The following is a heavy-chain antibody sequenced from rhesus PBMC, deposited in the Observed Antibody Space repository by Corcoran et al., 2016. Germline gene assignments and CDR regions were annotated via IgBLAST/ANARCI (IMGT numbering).Heavy chain of an antibody. CDR3: RGGVGATWGGDY. V-gene: IGHV4-127*01. Sequence: QVQLQESGPGLLKTSETLSLTCTVSGGSISGGYGWGWIRQPPGKGLGWIGVERAGEGHPYYVPALYVRVAISTVQSGDRFALALSSVTASVTAWYYCRGGVGATWGGDYWGQGILGTVSS. J-gene: IGHJ4*01. CDR1: GGSISGGYG. CDR2: ERAGEGHP. D-gene: IGHD3-34*01.